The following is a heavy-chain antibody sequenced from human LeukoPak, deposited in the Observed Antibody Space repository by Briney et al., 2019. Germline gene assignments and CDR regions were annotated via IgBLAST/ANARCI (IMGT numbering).Heavy chain of an antibody. CDR2: IKPDGSEK. V-gene: IGHV3-7*02. CDR3: ARAYYGDFV. J-gene: IGHJ4*02. D-gene: IGHD4-17*01. Sequence: GGSLRLSCAASGFTFRNYWMSWVRQAPEKGLEWVALIKPDGSEKFFVPSVKGRFTISRDNDKNSLYLQRNSLRGEDTAVYYCARAYYGDFVWGQGTLVTVSS. CDR1: GFTFRNYW.